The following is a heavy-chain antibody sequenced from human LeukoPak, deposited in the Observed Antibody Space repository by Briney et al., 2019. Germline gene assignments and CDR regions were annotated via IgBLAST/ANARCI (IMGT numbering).Heavy chain of an antibody. CDR3: AKAGGYCSGGSCYSGPSYFDY. CDR1: GFTFSSYG. V-gene: IGHV3-30*18. Sequence: GGSLRLSCAASGFTFSSYGIHWVRQAPGKGLEWVAVISYDGSNKYYADSVKGRFTISRDNSKNTLYLQMNSLRAEDTAVYYCAKAGGYCSGGSCYSGPSYFDYWGQGTLVTVSS. D-gene: IGHD2-15*01. CDR2: ISYDGSNK. J-gene: IGHJ4*02.